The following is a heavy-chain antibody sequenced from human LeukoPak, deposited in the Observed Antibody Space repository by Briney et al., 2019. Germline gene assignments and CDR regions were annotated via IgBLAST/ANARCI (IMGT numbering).Heavy chain of an antibody. CDR2: ISGNGGST. D-gene: IGHD3-10*01. CDR1: GFTFSSYA. CDR3: ANPWYYYGSGSY. J-gene: IGHJ4*02. Sequence: GGSLRLSCAASGFTFSSYAMSWVRQAPGKGLEWVSAISGNGGSTYYADSVKGRFTISRDNSKNTLYLQMNSLRAEDTAVYYCANPWYYYGSGSYWGQGTLVTVSS. V-gene: IGHV3-23*01.